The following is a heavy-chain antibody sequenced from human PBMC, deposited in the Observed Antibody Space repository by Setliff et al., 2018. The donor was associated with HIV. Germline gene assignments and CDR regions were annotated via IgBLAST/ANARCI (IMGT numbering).Heavy chain of an antibody. CDR2: INWNGGST. V-gene: IGHV3-20*04. D-gene: IGHD6-13*01. J-gene: IGHJ6*03. CDR3: ARDQLAAPGSYYYYYYMDV. CDR1: GFTFDDYD. Sequence: RLSCAASGFTFDDYDMSWVRQGQGKGLEWVSGINWNGGSTDYADSVKGRFIISRDNAKNSLYLQMNSLRAEDTAVYFCARDQLAAPGSYYYYYYMDVWGKGTTVTVSS.